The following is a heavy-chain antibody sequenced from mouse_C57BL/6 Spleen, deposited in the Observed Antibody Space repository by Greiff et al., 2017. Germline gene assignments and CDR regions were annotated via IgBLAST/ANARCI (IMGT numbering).Heavy chain of an antibody. CDR3: ARSRIYYGSSYYAMDY. J-gene: IGHJ4*01. CDR2: IYPGDGDT. V-gene: IGHV1-82*01. D-gene: IGHD1-1*01. Sequence: VQLQQSGPELVKPGASVKISCKASGYAFSSSWMNWVKQRPGKGLEWIGRIYPGDGDTNYNGKFKGKATLTADKSSSTAYMQLSSLTSEDSAVYFCARSRIYYGSSYYAMDYWGQGTSVTVSS. CDR1: GYAFSSSW.